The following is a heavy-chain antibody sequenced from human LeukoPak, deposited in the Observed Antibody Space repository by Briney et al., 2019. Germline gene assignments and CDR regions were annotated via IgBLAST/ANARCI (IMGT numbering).Heavy chain of an antibody. CDR3: ARERYYYDSSGENYYYYYMDV. Sequence: SQTLSLTCTVSGGSISSGSYYWSWIRQPAGKGLEWIGRIYTSGSTNYNPSLKSRVTISVDTSKNQFSLKLSSVTAADTAAYYCARERYYYDSSGENYYYYYMDVWGKGTTVTVSS. CDR1: GGSISSGSYY. CDR2: IYTSGST. J-gene: IGHJ6*03. V-gene: IGHV4-61*02. D-gene: IGHD3-22*01.